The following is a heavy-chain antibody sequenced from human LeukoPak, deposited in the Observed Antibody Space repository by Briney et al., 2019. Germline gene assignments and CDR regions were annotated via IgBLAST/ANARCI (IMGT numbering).Heavy chain of an antibody. Sequence: PGGSLRLSCAASGFTFSSYAMHWVRQAPGKGLEWVAVISYDGSNKYYADSVKSRFTISRDNSKNTLYLQMNSLRAEDTAVYYCARDYTLRYFDWLLDYWGQGTLVTVSS. CDR3: ARDYTLRYFDWLLDY. CDR2: ISYDGSNK. V-gene: IGHV3-30*04. CDR1: GFTFSSYA. J-gene: IGHJ4*02. D-gene: IGHD3-9*01.